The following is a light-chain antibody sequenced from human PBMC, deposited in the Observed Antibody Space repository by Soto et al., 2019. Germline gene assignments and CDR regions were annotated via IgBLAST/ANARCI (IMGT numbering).Light chain of an antibody. CDR3: QQYNNWPPIT. V-gene: IGKV3-15*01. CDR2: GAS. Sequence: EIVMTQSPSALSVSPGDRATLSCRASQSVTSNLAWYQQKPGQAPRLLIYGASTRATGIPARFSGSGSGTEFTITISSLQSEDFAVYFCQQYNNWPPITFGQGTRLEI. J-gene: IGKJ5*01. CDR1: QSVTSN.